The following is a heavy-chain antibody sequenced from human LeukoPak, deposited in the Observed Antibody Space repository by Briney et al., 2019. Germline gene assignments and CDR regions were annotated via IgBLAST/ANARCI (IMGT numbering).Heavy chain of an antibody. V-gene: IGHV3-7*01. CDR2: INQDGSEK. J-gene: IGHJ4*02. CDR1: GFTFSSFW. D-gene: IGHD5/OR15-5a*01. CDR3: AGRPSSTIP. Sequence: PGGSLRLSCAASGFTFSSFWMGWVRQAPGKGLEWVANINQDGSEKYCVDSVKGRFTISRDNAKNSLYLQMNSLRAEDMAVYYCAGRPSSTIPWGQGTLVTVSS.